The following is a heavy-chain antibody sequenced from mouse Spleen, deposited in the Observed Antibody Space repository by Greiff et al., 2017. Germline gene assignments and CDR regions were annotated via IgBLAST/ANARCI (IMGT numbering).Heavy chain of an antibody. Sequence: EVNLVESGGGLVKPGGSLKLSCAASGFTFSDYGMHWVRQAPEKGLEWVAYISSGSSTIYYADTVKGRFTISRDNAKNTLFLQMTSLRSEDTAMYYCARWGLRGAMDYWGQGTSVTVSS. J-gene: IGHJ4*01. CDR1: GFTFSDYG. CDR2: ISSGSSTI. CDR3: ARWGLRGAMDY. V-gene: IGHV5-17*01. D-gene: IGHD2-4*01.